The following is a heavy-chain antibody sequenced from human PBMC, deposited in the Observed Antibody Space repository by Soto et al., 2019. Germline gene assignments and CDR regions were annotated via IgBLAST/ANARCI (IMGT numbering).Heavy chain of an antibody. D-gene: IGHD6-19*01. J-gene: IGHJ4*02. CDR2: VSHDGRNT. Sequence: VQLVESGGGVVQPGRSLRLSCAASGFTFSDYAMHWVRQAPGKGLEWVAVVSHDGRNTHYADSVKGRFTISRDSSKNTVSMEMTSLRAEDTAVYYCAKVGRQWLVTSDFNYWGQGALVTVSS. CDR1: GFTFSDYA. CDR3: AKVGRQWLVTSDFNY. V-gene: IGHV3-30*18.